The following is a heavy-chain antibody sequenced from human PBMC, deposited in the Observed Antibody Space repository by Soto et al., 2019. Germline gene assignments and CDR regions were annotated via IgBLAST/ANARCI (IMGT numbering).Heavy chain of an antibody. V-gene: IGHV3-48*02. D-gene: IGHD3-3*01. Sequence: PGESLRLSCVASGFSFSNYNMNWVRQAPGKGLEWVSYITDSSDTVHYADSVRGRFTISRDNAESSLYLQMNSLRDEDTAVYFCARDFGHGYYLDYWGRGTLVTVSS. CDR3: ARDFGHGYYLDY. CDR1: GFSFSNYN. CDR2: ITDSSDTV. J-gene: IGHJ4*02.